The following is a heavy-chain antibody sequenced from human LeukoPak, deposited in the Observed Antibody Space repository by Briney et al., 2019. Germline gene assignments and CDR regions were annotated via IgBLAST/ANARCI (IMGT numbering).Heavy chain of an antibody. CDR3: RVCVTRGFDY. V-gene: IGHV3-21*01. J-gene: IGHJ4*02. CDR1: GFTFSSYS. Sequence: GGPLRLSCAASGFTFSSYSMKWVRQSPGKGLELCSSMSNRSYIYYADSVKGRFTISRDNAKNSMYLQMNSLRAEDTDVYYCRVCVTRGFDYWGQGTLVTVSS. D-gene: IGHD4-17*01. CDR2: MSNRSYI.